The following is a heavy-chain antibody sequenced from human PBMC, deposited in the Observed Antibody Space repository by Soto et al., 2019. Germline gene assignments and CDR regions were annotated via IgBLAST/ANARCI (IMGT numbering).Heavy chain of an antibody. V-gene: IGHV4-39*01. J-gene: IGHJ4*02. Sequence: SETLSLTCTVSGGSVTNSSYYWCWIRQSPGKGLEWIGSVYYRGRSYSKSSVKSRVTISVDTSKNRFSLSLNSVTASDTAVYFCVSQRTTVPTQAYFDYWGPGALVTVSS. CDR3: VSQRTTVPTQAYFDY. CDR1: GGSVTNSSYY. D-gene: IGHD4-17*01. CDR2: VYYRGRS.